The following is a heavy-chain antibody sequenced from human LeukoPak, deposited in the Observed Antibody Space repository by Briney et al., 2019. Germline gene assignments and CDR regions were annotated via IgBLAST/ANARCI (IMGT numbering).Heavy chain of an antibody. CDR3: ARQNVCSSTSCYAAPNYYYYYYMDV. V-gene: IGHV4-39*01. J-gene: IGHJ6*03. Sequence: SETLSLTCTVSGGSISSSSYYWGWIRQPPGKGLEWIGSIYYSGSTYYNPSLKSRVTISVDTSKNQFSLKLSSVTAADTAVYYCARQNVCSSTSCYAAPNYYYYYYMDVWGKGTTVTVSS. CDR1: GGSISSSSYY. CDR2: IYYSGST. D-gene: IGHD2-2*01.